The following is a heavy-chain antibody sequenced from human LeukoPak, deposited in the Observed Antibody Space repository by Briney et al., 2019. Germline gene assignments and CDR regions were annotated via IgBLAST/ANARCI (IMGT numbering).Heavy chain of an antibody. CDR2: INWNGGST. CDR3: ARGSYYYDSSGYYYDY. V-gene: IGHV3-20*04. J-gene: IGHJ4*02. D-gene: IGHD3-22*01. Sequence: PGGSLRLSCAGSGFTFDDYGMSWVRQAPGKGLEWVSGINWNGGSTGYADSVKGRFTISRDNAKNSLYLQMNSLRAEDTALYYCARGSYYYDSSGYYYDYWGQGTLVTVSS. CDR1: GFTFDDYG.